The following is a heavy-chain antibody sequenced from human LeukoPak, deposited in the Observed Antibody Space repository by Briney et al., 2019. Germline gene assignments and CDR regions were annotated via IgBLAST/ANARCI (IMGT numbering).Heavy chain of an antibody. Sequence: GASLRLPCAASGFTFSNYAMSWVRQAPGKGLEWVSAIVGSGGATYYADSVKGRFTISRDNSKNTLYLQMNSLRAEDTAVYYCAKKARIVPAAMVDYWGQGTLVTVSS. D-gene: IGHD2-2*01. CDR2: IVGSGGAT. J-gene: IGHJ4*02. CDR3: AKKARIVPAAMVDY. V-gene: IGHV3-23*01. CDR1: GFTFSNYA.